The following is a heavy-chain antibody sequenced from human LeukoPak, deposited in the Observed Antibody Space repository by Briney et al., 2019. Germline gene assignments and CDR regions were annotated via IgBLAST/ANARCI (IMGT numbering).Heavy chain of an antibody. CDR1: GFTFSSYG. J-gene: IGHJ4*02. Sequence: PGGSLRLSCAASGFTFSSYGMHRVRQAPGKGLEWVAVISYDGSNKYYADSVKGRFTISRDNAKNSLYLQMNSLRAEDTALYYCAKANSGWYDYWGQGTLVTVSS. CDR2: ISYDGSNK. V-gene: IGHV3-30*18. D-gene: IGHD6-19*01. CDR3: AKANSGWYDY.